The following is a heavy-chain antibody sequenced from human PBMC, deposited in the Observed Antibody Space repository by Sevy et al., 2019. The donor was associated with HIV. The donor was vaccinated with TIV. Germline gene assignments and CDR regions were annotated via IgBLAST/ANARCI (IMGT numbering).Heavy chain of an antibody. J-gene: IGHJ5*02. V-gene: IGHV1-69*06. Sequence: ASVKVSCKASGGTFSSYAISWVRQAPGQGLEWMGGIIPIFGTANYAQKFQGRVTITADKSMSTAYMELSSLRSEDTAVYYCARSIAAAGTMYVWFDPWGQGTLVTVSS. CDR1: GGTFSSYA. D-gene: IGHD6-13*01. CDR2: IIPIFGTA. CDR3: ARSIAAAGTMYVWFDP.